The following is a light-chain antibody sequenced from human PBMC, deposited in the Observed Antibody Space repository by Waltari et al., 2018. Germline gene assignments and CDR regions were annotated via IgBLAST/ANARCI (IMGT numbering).Light chain of an antibody. CDR3: QVWDRSSAHRHVV. J-gene: IGLJ2*01. CDR1: NIGSHS. CDR2: DDS. V-gene: IGLV3-21*02. Sequence: SYVLTQPPSVSVAPGQTAPITCGGDNIGSHSVHWYQRKPGQAPVVVVYDDSDRPSGIPERFSGSNSGNTATLTISRVEAGDEADYDCQVWDRSSAHRHVVFGGGTKLTVL.